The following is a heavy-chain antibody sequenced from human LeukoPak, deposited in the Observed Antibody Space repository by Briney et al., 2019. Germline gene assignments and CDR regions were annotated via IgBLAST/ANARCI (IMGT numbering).Heavy chain of an antibody. D-gene: IGHD3-10*01. CDR2: SHTGGSS. J-gene: IGHJ4*02. CDR3: ARRRGGFGEGEFDY. Sequence: PSETLSLPCTVSGVSISGFYWNWLRQPPRKGLEWVGYSHTGGSSSSNPSLNGRVAFSMDTSKNQVSLMLNSVTATDTAMHYCARRRGGFGEGEFDYWGQGIPVTVST. CDR1: GVSISGFY. V-gene: IGHV4-4*08.